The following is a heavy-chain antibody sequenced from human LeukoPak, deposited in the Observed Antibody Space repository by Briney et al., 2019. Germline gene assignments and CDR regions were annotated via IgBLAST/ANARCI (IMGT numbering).Heavy chain of an antibody. D-gene: IGHD5-12*01. CDR3: AKGGGYEAQYYSYYLDV. V-gene: IGHV3-30*02. CDR1: GFTFSSYG. CDR2: IRYDGSNK. J-gene: IGHJ6*03. Sequence: GGSLRLSCAASGFTFSSYGMHWVRQAPGKGLEGVAYIRYDGSNKYYADSGKGRFTISRDNSKNTLYLQMKSLRAEDTAVYYCAKGGGYEAQYYSYYLDVWGKGTTVTISS.